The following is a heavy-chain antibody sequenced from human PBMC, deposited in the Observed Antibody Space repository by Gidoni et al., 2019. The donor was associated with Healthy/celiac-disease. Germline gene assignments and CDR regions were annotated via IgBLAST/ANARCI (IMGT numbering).Heavy chain of an antibody. CDR1: GFTFSSHG. CDR2: ISYDGSNK. J-gene: IGHJ6*02. V-gene: IGHV3-30*18. D-gene: IGHD2-15*01. Sequence: QVQLVESGGGVVQPGGSLRPACAASGFTFSSHGMHWVRQAPGKGLEWVAVISYDGSNKYYADSVKGRFTISRDNSKNTLYLQMNSLRAEDTAVYYCAKDFPSGGNSDYGMDVWGQGTTVTVSS. CDR3: AKDFPSGGNSDYGMDV.